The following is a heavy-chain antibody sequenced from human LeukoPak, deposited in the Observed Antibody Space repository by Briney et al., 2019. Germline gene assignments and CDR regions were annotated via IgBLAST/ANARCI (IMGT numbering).Heavy chain of an antibody. CDR3: ACLTTADAFDI. CDR2: IYDSGST. Sequence: PSEILSLTCTVSGGSISSYYWSWIRQPPGKGLEWIGYIYDSGSTNYNPSLKSRVTISEDTSKNQFSLKLSSVTAADTAVYYCACLTTADAFDIWGQGTMVTVSS. CDR1: GGSISSYY. D-gene: IGHD3-22*01. J-gene: IGHJ3*02. V-gene: IGHV4-59*01.